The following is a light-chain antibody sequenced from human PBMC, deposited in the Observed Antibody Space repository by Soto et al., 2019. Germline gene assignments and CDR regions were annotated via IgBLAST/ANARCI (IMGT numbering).Light chain of an antibody. J-gene: IGLJ3*02. Sequence: QTVVTQEPSFSVSPGGTVTLTCGLSSGSVSTSNYPSWYQQTPGQSPRTLIYTTDTRSSGVPDRFSGSILGNKAALTITGAQADDDSDYYCFLHIGGGIWMFGGGTKLTVL. CDR3: FLHIGGGIWM. CDR1: SGSVSTSNY. V-gene: IGLV8-61*01. CDR2: TTD.